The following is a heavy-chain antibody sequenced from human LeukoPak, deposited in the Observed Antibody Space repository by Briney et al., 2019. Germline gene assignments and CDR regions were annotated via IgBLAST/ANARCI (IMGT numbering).Heavy chain of an antibody. CDR2: ISAYNGNT. D-gene: IGHD2-8*01. J-gene: IGHJ4*02. Sequence: ASVKVSCKASGYTFTSYGISWVRQAPGQGLEWMGWISAYNGNTNYAQKLQGRVTMTTDTSTSTAYMELRSLRSDDTAVYYCAKAPDFTDTKHELDYWGQGTLVTVSS. CDR1: GYTFTSYG. V-gene: IGHV1-18*01. CDR3: AKAPDFTDTKHELDY.